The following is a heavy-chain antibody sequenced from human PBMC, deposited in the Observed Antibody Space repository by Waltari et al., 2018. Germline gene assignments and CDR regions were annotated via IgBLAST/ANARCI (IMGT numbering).Heavy chain of an antibody. Sequence: EVQLVETGGGLIQPGGSLRLSCAASGFTVSSNYMSWVRQAPGKGLEWVSVIYSGGSTYYADSVKGRFTISRDNSKNTLYLQMNSLRAEDTAVYYCAGPGDYIWGSYLGWGQGTLVTVSS. CDR3: AGPGDYIWGSYLG. D-gene: IGHD3-16*02. CDR2: IYSGGST. J-gene: IGHJ4*02. CDR1: GFTVSSNY. V-gene: IGHV3-53*02.